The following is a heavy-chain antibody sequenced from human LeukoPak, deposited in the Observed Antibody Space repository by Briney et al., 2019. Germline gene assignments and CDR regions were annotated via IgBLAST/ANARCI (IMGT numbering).Heavy chain of an antibody. CDR3: ARITVDSSGWYHFDY. V-gene: IGHV3-11*04. CDR2: ISSSSTTI. J-gene: IGHJ4*02. Sequence: GGSLRLSCAASGFTFSDYYMSWIRQAPGKGLEWVSYISSSSTTIYYADSVKGRFTISGDNAKNSLYLQMNSLRAEDTAVYYCARITVDSSGWYHFDYWGQGTLVTVSS. D-gene: IGHD6-19*01. CDR1: GFTFSDYY.